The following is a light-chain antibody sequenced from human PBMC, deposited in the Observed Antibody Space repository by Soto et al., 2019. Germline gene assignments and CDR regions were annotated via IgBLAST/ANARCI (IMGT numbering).Light chain of an antibody. J-gene: IGKJ3*01. CDR2: GPS. CDR1: QNIGSN. CDR3: QHSNEWPPAVT. Sequence: EIVMTQSPGTLSVSPGERATLSCRASQNIGSNLAWYQQKPGQAPRLLFYGPSTRATGIPARFSGGGSGTEFPLTISILQSEDLGVYYRQHSNEWPPAVTFGPGNKVDL. V-gene: IGKV3-15*01.